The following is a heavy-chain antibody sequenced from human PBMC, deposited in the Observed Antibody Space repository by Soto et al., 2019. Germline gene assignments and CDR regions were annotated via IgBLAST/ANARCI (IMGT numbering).Heavy chain of an antibody. CDR3: ARGRIVGATYEGPGYY. Sequence: GGSLRLSCAASGFTFSSYAMHWVRQAPGKGLEWVAVISYDGSNKYYADSVKGRFTISRDNSKNTLYLQMNSLRAEDTAVYYCARGRIVGATYEGPGYYWGQGTLVTVSS. CDR2: ISYDGSNK. D-gene: IGHD1-26*01. V-gene: IGHV3-30-3*01. CDR1: GFTFSSYA. J-gene: IGHJ4*02.